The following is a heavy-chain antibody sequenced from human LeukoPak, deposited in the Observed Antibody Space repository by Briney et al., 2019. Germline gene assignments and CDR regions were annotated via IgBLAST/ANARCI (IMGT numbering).Heavy chain of an antibody. Sequence: SETLSLTCAVYGGSFSGYYWSWIRQPAGKGLEWIGRIYTSGSTNYNPSLKSRVTMSVDTSKNQFSLKLSSVTAADTAVYYCARGGVRFLEWLAYDYYYYYGMDVWGQGTTVTVSS. CDR1: GGSFSGYY. V-gene: IGHV4-59*10. D-gene: IGHD3-3*01. CDR3: ARGGVRFLEWLAYDYYYYYGMDV. CDR2: IYTSGST. J-gene: IGHJ6*02.